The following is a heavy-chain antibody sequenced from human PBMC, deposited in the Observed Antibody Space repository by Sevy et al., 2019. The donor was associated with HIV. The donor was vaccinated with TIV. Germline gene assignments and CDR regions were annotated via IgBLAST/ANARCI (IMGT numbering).Heavy chain of an antibody. D-gene: IGHD5-12*01. Sequence: ASVKVSCKASGYTFTDYYMHWVLQAPGQGLEWMGRINPNSGDTNFVQKFQGRVTMTRDTSISTAYIELSRLTSDDTAVYYCARDPVAPNPAGMDVWGQRTTVTVSS. CDR1: GYTFTDYY. CDR2: INPNSGDT. J-gene: IGHJ6*02. CDR3: ARDPVAPNPAGMDV. V-gene: IGHV1-2*06.